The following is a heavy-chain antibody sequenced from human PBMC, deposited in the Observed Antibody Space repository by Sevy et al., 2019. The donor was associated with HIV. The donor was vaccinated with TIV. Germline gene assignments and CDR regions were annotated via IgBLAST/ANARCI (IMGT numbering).Heavy chain of an antibody. CDR2: IKSKTDGGTT. Sequence: GGSLRLSCAASGFTFSNAWMSWVRQAPGKGLEWVGRIKSKTDGGTTDYAAPVKGRFTISRDDSKKTLYLQMNSLKTEDTAVYYCTTDRYSSSWYWAVAGSEGGSYDYWGQGTLVTVSS. V-gene: IGHV3-15*01. J-gene: IGHJ4*02. D-gene: IGHD6-13*01. CDR3: TTDRYSSSWYWAVAGSEGGSYDY. CDR1: GFTFSNAW.